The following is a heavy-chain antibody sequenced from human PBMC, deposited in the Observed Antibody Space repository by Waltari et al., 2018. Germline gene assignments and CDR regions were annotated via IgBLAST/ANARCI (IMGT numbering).Heavy chain of an antibody. Sequence: QVHLQQWGAGLLKPSETLSLTCGVYGGSFSGYYWSWTRQPPGKGLEWIGEINHSGSTNYNPSLKSRGSMSVDTSKSQFSLKLSSVTAADTAVYYCARGRCISTWFCQYYGVDVWGQGATVIVSS. J-gene: IGHJ6*02. CDR3: ARGRCISTWFCQYYGVDV. CDR2: INHSGST. V-gene: IGHV4-34*01. D-gene: IGHD2-8*01. CDR1: GGSFSGYY.